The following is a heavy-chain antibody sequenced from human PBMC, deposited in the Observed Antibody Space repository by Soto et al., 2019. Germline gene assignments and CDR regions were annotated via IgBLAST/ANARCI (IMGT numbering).Heavy chain of an antibody. CDR1: GFTFSSYA. V-gene: IGHV3-30-3*01. CDR2: ISYDGSNK. CDR3: ARGFVHPLDVLRFLEWPNRYYYYGMDV. J-gene: IGHJ6*02. Sequence: QVQLVESGGGVVQPGRSLRLSCAASGFTFSSYAMHWVRQAPGKGLEWVAVISYDGSNKYYADSVKGRFTISRDNSKNTLYLQMNSLRAEDTAVYYCARGFVHPLDVLRFLEWPNRYYYYGMDVWGQGTTVTVSS. D-gene: IGHD3-3*01.